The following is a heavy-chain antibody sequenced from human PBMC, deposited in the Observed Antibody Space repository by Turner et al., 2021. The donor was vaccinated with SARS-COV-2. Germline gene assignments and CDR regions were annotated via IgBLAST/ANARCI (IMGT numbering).Heavy chain of an antibody. CDR1: GGSISSYY. J-gene: IGHJ6*02. CDR3: ARDLVDIVATMFGQLNYYGMDV. CDR2: IYTSGST. D-gene: IGHD5-12*01. Sequence: QVQLQESGPGLVKPSETLSLTCTVSGGSISSYYWSWIRQPAGKGLEWIGRIYTSGSTNYNPSLKSRVTMSVDTSKNQVSLKLSSVTAADTAVYYCARDLVDIVATMFGQLNYYGMDVWGQGTTVTVS. V-gene: IGHV4-4*07.